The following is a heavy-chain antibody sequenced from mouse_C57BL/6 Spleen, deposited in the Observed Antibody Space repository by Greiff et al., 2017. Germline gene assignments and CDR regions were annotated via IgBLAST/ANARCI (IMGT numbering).Heavy chain of an antibody. J-gene: IGHJ4*01. D-gene: IGHD4-1*01. CDR1: GYTFTDYE. V-gene: IGHV1-15*01. CDR3: TRPGFYAMDY. Sequence: VQLQQSGAELVRPGASVTLSCKASGYTFTDYEMHWVKQTPVHGLEWIGAIDPETGGTAYNQKFKGKDILTADKSSSTAYMELRSLTSEDSAVYYCTRPGFYAMDYWGQGTSVTVSS. CDR2: IDPETGGT.